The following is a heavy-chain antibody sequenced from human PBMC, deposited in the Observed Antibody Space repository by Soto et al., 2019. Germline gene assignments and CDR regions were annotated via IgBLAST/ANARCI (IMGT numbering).Heavy chain of an antibody. J-gene: IGHJ3*02. CDR3: AREHLGYDAFDI. CDR2: INAGNGNT. D-gene: IGHD2-15*01. V-gene: IGHV1-3*01. Sequence: QVQLVQSGAEVKKPGASVKVSCKASGYTFTSYAMHWVRQAPGQRLEWMGWINAGNGNTKYSQKFQGRVTITRDTSASTAYMELSSLRSEDTAAYYCAREHLGYDAFDIWGQGTMVTVSS. CDR1: GYTFTSYA.